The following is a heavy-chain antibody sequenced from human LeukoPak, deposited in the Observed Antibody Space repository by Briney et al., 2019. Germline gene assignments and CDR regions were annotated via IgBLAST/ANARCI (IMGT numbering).Heavy chain of an antibody. J-gene: IGHJ3*02. Sequence: GGSLRLSCAASGFTFSDYYMSWIRQAPGKGLEWVSYISSSGSTIYYADSVKGRFTISRDNAKNSLYLQMNSLRAEDTAVYYCARVGPLDCTNGVCPDAFDIWGQGTMVTVPS. CDR1: GFTFSDYY. D-gene: IGHD2-8*01. CDR3: ARVGPLDCTNGVCPDAFDI. CDR2: ISSSGSTI. V-gene: IGHV3-11*01.